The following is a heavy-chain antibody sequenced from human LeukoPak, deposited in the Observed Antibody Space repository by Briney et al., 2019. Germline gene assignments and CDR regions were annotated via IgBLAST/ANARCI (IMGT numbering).Heavy chain of an antibody. Sequence: GGSLRLSCAASGFTVSSNYMSWVRQAPGKGLEWVSVIYSGGSTYYADSVKGRFTISRDNSKNTLYLQMNSLRAEDTAVYYCARDLGGPSDAFDIWGQGTMVTVSS. J-gene: IGHJ3*02. D-gene: IGHD3-16*01. CDR1: GFTVSSNY. V-gene: IGHV3-53*01. CDR3: ARDLGGPSDAFDI. CDR2: IYSGGST.